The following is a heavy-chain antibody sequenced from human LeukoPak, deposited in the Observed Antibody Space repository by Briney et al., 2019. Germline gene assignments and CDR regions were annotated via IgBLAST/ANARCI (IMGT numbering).Heavy chain of an antibody. CDR3: ARDRIVVVTAVMGY. J-gene: IGHJ4*02. CDR1: GYTFTGYG. Sequence: ASVKVSCKASGYTFTGYGISWVRQAPGQGLEWMGWINTNTGNPTYAQGFTGRFVFSLDTSVSTAYLQISSLKAEDTAVYYCARDRIVVVTAVMGYWGQGTLVTVSS. V-gene: IGHV7-4-1*02. CDR2: INTNTGNP. D-gene: IGHD2-21*02.